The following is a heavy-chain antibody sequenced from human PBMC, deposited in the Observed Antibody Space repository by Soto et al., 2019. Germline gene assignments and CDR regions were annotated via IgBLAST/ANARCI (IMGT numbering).Heavy chain of an antibody. J-gene: IGHJ4*02. D-gene: IGHD1-26*01. Sequence: EVQLVESGGGLVQPGGSLRLSCVASGFTLSSYWMYWVRQAPGKGPVWVSRSSTDGTGTEYADSVKGRFTISRDNAKNTLYLQMNRLRDEDMGVYYCARGPGHGGSYYEHWGQGTLVTVSS. CDR1: GFTLSSYW. CDR3: ARGPGHGGSYYEH. CDR2: SSTDGTGT. V-gene: IGHV3-74*03.